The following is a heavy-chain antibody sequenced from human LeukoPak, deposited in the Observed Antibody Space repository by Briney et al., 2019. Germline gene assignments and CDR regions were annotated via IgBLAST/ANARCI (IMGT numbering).Heavy chain of an antibody. CDR2: LYLGEAT. CDR1: GDSISSSGYY. CDR3: ARLERSRRPGTQY. D-gene: IGHD6-13*01. V-gene: IGHV4-39*01. Sequence: SETLSLTCTVSGDSISSSGYYWGWIRQPPEKGLEWIGSLYLGEATSYNPSLNSRVTISVDTSKNQFSLKLTSVTAADTAVYYCARLERSRRPGTQYWGRGALVTVSS. J-gene: IGHJ4*02.